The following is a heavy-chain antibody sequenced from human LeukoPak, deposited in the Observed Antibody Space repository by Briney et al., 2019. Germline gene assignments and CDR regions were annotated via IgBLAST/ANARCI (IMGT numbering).Heavy chain of an antibody. CDR3: AGVFGGVGGHFDY. J-gene: IGHJ4*02. Sequence: GGSLRLSCAASGFTLSSYAMHWVRQAPGKGLEWVAVISYDGSNKYYADSVKGRFTISRDNSKNTLYLQMNSLRAENTAVYYCAGVFGGVGGHFDYWGQGTLVTVSS. CDR2: ISYDGSNK. D-gene: IGHD3-16*01. CDR1: GFTLSSYA. V-gene: IGHV3-30-3*01.